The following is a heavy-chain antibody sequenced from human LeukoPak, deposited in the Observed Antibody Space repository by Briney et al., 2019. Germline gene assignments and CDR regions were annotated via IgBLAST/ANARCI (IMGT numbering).Heavy chain of an antibody. CDR3: ARGRGESMAARPSWLGYYYYYMDV. D-gene: IGHD6-6*01. CDR1: GGSFSGYY. J-gene: IGHJ6*03. V-gene: IGHV4-34*01. Sequence: SETLSLTCAVYGGSFSGYYCSWIRQPPGKGLEWMGGINHSGSTNYNPSLNRRVTISVDTSKNQFSLKLSSVTAADTAVYYCARGRGESMAARPSWLGYYYYYMDVWGKGTTVTVSS. CDR2: INHSGST.